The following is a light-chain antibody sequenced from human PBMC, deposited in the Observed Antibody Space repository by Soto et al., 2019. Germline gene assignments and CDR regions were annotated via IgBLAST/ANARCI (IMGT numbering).Light chain of an antibody. CDR1: QSVTSN. CDR2: GAS. CDR3: QQYTNWPT. J-gene: IGKJ3*01. V-gene: IGKV3-15*01. Sequence: EIVMTQSPATLSVSPGERATLSCRASQSVTSNLARYQQKPGQAPRLLIYGASTRSTGIPARFSGSGSGTEFTLTLSSLQSEDFAVYYCQQYTNWPTFGPGTKVDIK.